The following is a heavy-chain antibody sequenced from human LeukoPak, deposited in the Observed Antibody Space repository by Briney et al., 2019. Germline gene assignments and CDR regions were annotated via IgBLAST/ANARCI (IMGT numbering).Heavy chain of an antibody. CDR3: ARSITMVRGVIPRGGWFDP. V-gene: IGHV4-4*02. J-gene: IGHJ5*02. D-gene: IGHD3-10*01. CDR1: GGSISSSNW. CDR2: IYHSGST. Sequence: SETLSPTCAVSGGSISSSNWWSWVRQPPGKGLEWIGEIYHSGSTNYNPSLKSRVTISVDKSKNQFSLKLSSVTAADTAVYYCARSITMVRGVIPRGGWFDPWGQGTLVTVSS.